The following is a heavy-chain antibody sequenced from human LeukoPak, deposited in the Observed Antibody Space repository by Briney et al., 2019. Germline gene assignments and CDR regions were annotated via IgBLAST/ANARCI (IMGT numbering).Heavy chain of an antibody. CDR3: ARDASNWSAFDS. J-gene: IGHJ5*01. CDR1: GGTFSSYT. CDR2: IIPILGIA. V-gene: IGHV1-69*04. D-gene: IGHD1-20*01. Sequence: ASVKVSCKASGGTFSSYTISWVRQAPGQGLEWMGRIIPILGIANYAQKFQGRVTITADKSTSTAYMELSSLRSEDTAVYYCARDASNWSAFDSWGQGTLVIVSS.